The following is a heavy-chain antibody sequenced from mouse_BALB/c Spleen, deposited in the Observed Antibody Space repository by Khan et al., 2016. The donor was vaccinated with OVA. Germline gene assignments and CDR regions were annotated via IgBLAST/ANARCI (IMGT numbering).Heavy chain of an antibody. Sequence: QIQLVQSGPELKKPGETVRISCKASGYTFTTAGIQWVQKMPGKGLKWIGWINTHSGVPKYAEDFKGRIAFSLEISVRTAYLQITNLKNEDTATYFCARGGDAYYKNDGGAMEYWGQGTSVTVSS. CDR1: GYTFTTAG. V-gene: IGHV9-4*02. CDR3: ARGGDAYYKNDGGAMEY. D-gene: IGHD2-12*01. J-gene: IGHJ4*01. CDR2: INTHSGVP.